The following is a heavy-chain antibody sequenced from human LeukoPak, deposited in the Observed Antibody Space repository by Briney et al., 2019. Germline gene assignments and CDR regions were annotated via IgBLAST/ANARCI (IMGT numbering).Heavy chain of an antibody. J-gene: IGHJ4*02. D-gene: IGHD2-15*01. V-gene: IGHV4-59*01. CDR3: ARPARYCSGGSCWDS. CDR2: NYYSGNT. CDR1: GDSIGSFY. Sequence: PSETLSLTCTVSGDSIGSFYWSWIRQPPGKGLEWIGNNYYSGNTNYNPSLKSRVTISVDTSKNQFSLKLTSVTAADTAIYYCARPARYCSGGSCWDSWGQGTLVTVSS.